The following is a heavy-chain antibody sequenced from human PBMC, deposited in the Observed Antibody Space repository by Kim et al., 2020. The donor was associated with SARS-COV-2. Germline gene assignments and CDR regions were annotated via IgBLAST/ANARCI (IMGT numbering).Heavy chain of an antibody. CDR3: TTFNRQDAFHA. V-gene: IGHV3-15*01. Sequence: GGALRLSCAASAFTLNNVWMNWVRQPPGKGLEWLGVIKNKPTGGTTHFAALVEGRFTISKDDSKNMLYLQINSLKTEDTAMYYCTTFNRQDAFHAWGRGTMVTVSS. CDR1: AFTLNNVW. CDR2: IKNKPTGGTT. J-gene: IGHJ3*01.